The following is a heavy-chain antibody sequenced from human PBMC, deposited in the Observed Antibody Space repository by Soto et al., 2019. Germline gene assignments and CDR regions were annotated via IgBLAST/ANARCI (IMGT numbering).Heavy chain of an antibody. Sequence: SLRLSCAASGFTFSSYAMHWVRQAPGKGLEWVAVISYDGSNKYYADSVKGRFTISRDNSKNTLYLQMNSLRAEDTAVYYCAREGSSSSGGWLGYYGMDVWGQGTTVTVSS. CDR1: GFTFSSYA. V-gene: IGHV3-30-3*01. CDR3: AREGSSSSGGWLGYYGMDV. CDR2: ISYDGSNK. D-gene: IGHD6-13*01. J-gene: IGHJ6*02.